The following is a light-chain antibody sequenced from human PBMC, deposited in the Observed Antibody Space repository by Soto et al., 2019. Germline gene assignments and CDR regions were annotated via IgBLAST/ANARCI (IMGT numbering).Light chain of an antibody. CDR3: QQYNDNWT. CDR2: KAS. V-gene: IGKV1-5*03. CDR1: QSVSRW. J-gene: IGKJ1*01. Sequence: DIQMTQSPSTLSASVGDRVTITCRASQSVSRWLAWSQQKPGKAPKLLIYKASTLESGVPSRFSGSGSGTEFTLAISSLQPDDSATYYCQQYNDNWTFGQGNKVEIK.